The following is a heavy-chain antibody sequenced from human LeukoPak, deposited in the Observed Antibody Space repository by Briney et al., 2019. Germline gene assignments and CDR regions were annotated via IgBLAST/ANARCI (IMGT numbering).Heavy chain of an antibody. V-gene: IGHV1-18*01. CDR3: ARDLDQYSGRFGGFGHDF. Sequence: ASVKVSCKASGYTFTNYGINWVRQAPGQGLEWMGWISAYNGNTNYAQKLQGRVTMTTDTSTSTAYMELRSLRSDDTAVYYCARDLDQYSGRFGGFGHDFWVQGTLVTVSS. CDR2: ISAYNGNT. J-gene: IGHJ4*02. D-gene: IGHD1-26*01. CDR1: GYTFTNYG.